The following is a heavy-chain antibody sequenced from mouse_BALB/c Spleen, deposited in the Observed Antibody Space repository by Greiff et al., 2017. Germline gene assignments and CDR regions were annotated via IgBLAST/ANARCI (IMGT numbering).Heavy chain of an antibody. CDR3: ATITTVGDY. J-gene: IGHJ4*01. CDR1: GFTFSSFG. Sequence: EVQLVESGGGLVQPGGSRKLSCAASGFTFSSFGMHWVRQAPEKGLEWVAYISSGSSTIYYADTVKGRFTISRDNPKNTLFLQMTSLRSEDTAMYYCATITTVGDYWGQGTSVTVSS. D-gene: IGHD1-1*01. CDR2: ISSGSSTI. V-gene: IGHV5-17*02.